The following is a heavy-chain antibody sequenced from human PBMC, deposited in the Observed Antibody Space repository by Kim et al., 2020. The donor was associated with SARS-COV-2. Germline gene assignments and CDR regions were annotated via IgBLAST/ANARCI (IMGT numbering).Heavy chain of an antibody. CDR1: GGSFSGYY. V-gene: IGHV4-34*01. Sequence: SGTLSLTCAVYGGSFSGYYWSWIRQPPGKGLEWIGEINHSGSTNYNPSLKSRVTISVDTSKNQFSLKLSSVTAADTAVYYCARRGRIAAAGTSYYYGMDVWGQGTTVTVSS. D-gene: IGHD6-13*01. CDR3: ARRGRIAAAGTSYYYGMDV. J-gene: IGHJ6*02. CDR2: INHSGST.